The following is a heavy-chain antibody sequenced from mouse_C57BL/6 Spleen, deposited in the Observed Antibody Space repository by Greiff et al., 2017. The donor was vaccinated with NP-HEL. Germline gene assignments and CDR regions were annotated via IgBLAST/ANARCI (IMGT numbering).Heavy chain of an antibody. CDR1: GFSLTSYG. D-gene: IGHD6-2*01. CDR2: IWRGGST. J-gene: IGHJ4*01. Sequence: VKLVESGPGLVQPSQSLSITCTVSGFSLTSYGVHWVRQSPGKGLEWLGVIWRGGSTDYNAAFMSRLSITKDNSKSQVFFKMNSLQADDTAIYYCAKRATLFDYAMDYWGQGTSVTVSS. CDR3: AKRATLFDYAMDY. V-gene: IGHV2-5*01.